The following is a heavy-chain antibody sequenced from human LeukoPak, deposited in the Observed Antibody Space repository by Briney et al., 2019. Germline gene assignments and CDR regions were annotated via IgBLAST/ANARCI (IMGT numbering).Heavy chain of an antibody. D-gene: IGHD4-17*01. V-gene: IGHV3-66*01. CDR2: IYSGGTT. CDR1: GFTVTSNY. Sequence: GGSLRLSCVVSGFTVTSNYMSWVRQAQGKGLEWVSVIYSGGTTNYADSVKGRFTVYRDNSKNTLYLQMNSLRAEDTAVYYCASKLTSGYWGQGTLVPVSS. J-gene: IGHJ4*02. CDR3: ASKLTSGY.